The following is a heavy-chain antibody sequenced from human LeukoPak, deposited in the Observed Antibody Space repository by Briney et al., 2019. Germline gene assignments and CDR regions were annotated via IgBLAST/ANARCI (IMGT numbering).Heavy chain of an antibody. V-gene: IGHV3-73*01. Sequence: GGSLRLSCAASGFTFSGSGMHWVRQASGKGLEWVGLIRGKTNNYATAYAASVKGRFTISRDDSKNTAYLQMNSLKIEDTAIYYCTSVLPTAVSFDYWGQGTLVTVSS. J-gene: IGHJ4*02. D-gene: IGHD2-2*01. CDR1: GFTFSGSG. CDR2: IRGKTNNYAT. CDR3: TSVLPTAVSFDY.